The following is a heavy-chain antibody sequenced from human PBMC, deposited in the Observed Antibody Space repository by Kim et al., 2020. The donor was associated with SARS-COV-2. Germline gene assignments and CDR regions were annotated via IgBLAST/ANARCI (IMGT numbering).Heavy chain of an antibody. Sequence: GGSLRLSCAASGFTFSSYAMSWVRQAPGKGLEWVSGINGSGGSTDYADSVKGRFTISRDNDKTRVYLQMKSMRVEDTAAYYCAKGPDSGFGIVSFD. CDR2: INGSGGST. CDR1: GFTFSSYA. J-gene: IGHJ3*01. V-gene: IGHV3-23*01. D-gene: IGHD2-21*01. CDR3: AKGPDSGFGIVSFD.